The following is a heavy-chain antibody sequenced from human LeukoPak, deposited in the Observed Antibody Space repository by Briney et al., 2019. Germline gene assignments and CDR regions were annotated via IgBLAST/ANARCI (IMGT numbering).Heavy chain of an antibody. Sequence: GGSLRLSCAASGFTFSSYSMNWVRQAPGKGLEWVSSISSSSSYIYYADSVKGRFTTSRDNAKNSLYLQMNSLRAEDTAVYYCARDNPLPDAFDIWGQGTMVTVSS. CDR2: ISSSSSYI. V-gene: IGHV3-21*01. CDR1: GFTFSSYS. CDR3: ARDNPLPDAFDI. J-gene: IGHJ3*02.